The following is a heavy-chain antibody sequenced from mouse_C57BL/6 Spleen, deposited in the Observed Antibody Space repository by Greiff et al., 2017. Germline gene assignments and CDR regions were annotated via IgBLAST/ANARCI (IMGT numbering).Heavy chain of an antibody. D-gene: IGHD1-1*02. CDR2: INPNNGGT. CDR1: GYTFTDYY. J-gene: IGHJ2*01. V-gene: IGHV1-26*01. Sequence: EVQLQQSGPELVKPGASVKISCKASGYTFTDYYMNWVKQSHGKSLEWIGDINPNNGGTSYNQKFKGKATLTVDKSSSTAYMELRSLTSEDSAVYYCARHYPNFDYWGQGTTLTVSS. CDR3: ARHYPNFDY.